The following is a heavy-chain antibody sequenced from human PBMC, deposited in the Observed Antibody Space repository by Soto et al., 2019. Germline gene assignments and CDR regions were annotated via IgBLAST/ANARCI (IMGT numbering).Heavy chain of an antibody. CDR2: IYSGGST. CDR1: GFTVSSNY. J-gene: IGHJ6*02. CDR3: ARGDGPNYYYGMDV. Sequence: GGSLRLSCAASGFTVSSNYMSWVRQAPGKGLEWVSVIYSGGSTYYADSVKGRFTISRDNSKNTLYLQMNSLRAEDTAVYYCARGDGPNYYYGMDVWGQGTTVTVSS. V-gene: IGHV3-53*01.